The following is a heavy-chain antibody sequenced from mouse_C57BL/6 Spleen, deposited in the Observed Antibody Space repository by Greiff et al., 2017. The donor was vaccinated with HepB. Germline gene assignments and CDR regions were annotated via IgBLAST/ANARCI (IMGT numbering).Heavy chain of an antibody. V-gene: IGHV1-15*01. Sequence: QVQLKQSGAELVRPGASVTLSCKASGYTFTDYEMHWVKQTPVHGLEWIGAIDPETGGTAYNQKFKGKAILTADKSSSTAYMELRSLTSEDSAVYYCTRLITTVVDEFAYWGQGTLVTVSA. CDR2: IDPETGGT. CDR1: GYTFTDYE. J-gene: IGHJ3*01. CDR3: TRLITTVVDEFAY. D-gene: IGHD1-1*01.